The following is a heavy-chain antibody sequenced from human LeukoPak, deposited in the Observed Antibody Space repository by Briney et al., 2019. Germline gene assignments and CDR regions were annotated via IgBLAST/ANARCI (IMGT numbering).Heavy chain of an antibody. CDR3: ARAAVVAATGDAFDI. V-gene: IGHV1-18*01. J-gene: IGHJ3*02. Sequence: ASVKVSCKASGYTFTSYGISWVRQAPGQGLEWMGWISAYNGNTNYAQKLQGRVTMTTDTSTSTAYMELRSLRSDDTAVHYCARAAVVAATGDAFDIWGQGTMVTVSS. D-gene: IGHD2-15*01. CDR2: ISAYNGNT. CDR1: GYTFTSYG.